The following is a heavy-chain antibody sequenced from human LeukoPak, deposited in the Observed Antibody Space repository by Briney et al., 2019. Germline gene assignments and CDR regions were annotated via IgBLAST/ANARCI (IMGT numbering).Heavy chain of an antibody. CDR1: RYTFTSYY. CDR3: AREVAAAGFDY. Sequence: ASVKVSCTASRYTFTSYYMHWVRQAPGQGLEWMGIINPSGGSTTYAQKFQGRVTMTRDTSTSTVYMDLSSLRSEDTAVYYCAREVAAAGFDYWAREPWSPSPQ. D-gene: IGHD6-13*01. J-gene: IGHJ4*02. V-gene: IGHV1-46*01. CDR2: INPSGGST.